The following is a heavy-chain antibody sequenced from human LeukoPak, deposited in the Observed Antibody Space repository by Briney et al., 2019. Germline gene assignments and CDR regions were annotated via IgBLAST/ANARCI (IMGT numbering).Heavy chain of an antibody. CDR1: GYTFTSYA. CDR3: ARTDYSSSWYLDP. J-gene: IGHJ5*02. V-gene: IGHV1-18*01. Sequence: DSVKVSCKASGYTFTSYAISWVRQTPGQGLEWMGWISADNGNTDYAQRFQGRVTMTTDTSTSTAYMELRSLRSDDTAVYYCARTDYSSSWYLDPWGQGTLVTVSS. CDR2: ISADNGNT. D-gene: IGHD6-13*01.